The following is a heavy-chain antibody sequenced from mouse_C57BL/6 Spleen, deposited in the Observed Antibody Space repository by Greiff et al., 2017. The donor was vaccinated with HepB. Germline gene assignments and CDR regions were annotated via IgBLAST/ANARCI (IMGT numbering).Heavy chain of an antibody. CDR1: GYSSPSDY. Sequence: EVQVVESGPGLANPPPTLSLTSSATGYSSPSDYWYSVRKFPGNKLEYMGYISYSGSTYYNPSLKSRISITRDTSKNQYYLQLNSVTAEDTATYYCERYSDYFRCCGQGPTLTVSS. D-gene: IGHD3-1*01. CDR2: ISYSGST. J-gene: IGHJ2*01. V-gene: IGHV3-8*01. CDR3: ERYSDYFRC.